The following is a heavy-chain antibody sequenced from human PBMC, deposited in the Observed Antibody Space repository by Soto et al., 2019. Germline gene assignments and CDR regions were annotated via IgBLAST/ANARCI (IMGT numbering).Heavy chain of an antibody. CDR3: ARMGFWGRLTDL. CDR1: GFTFGLYW. J-gene: IGHJ4*02. Sequence: GGTLRLSCAASGFTFGLYWMCWVRHAPGQGLEWVANLKRDGSEKYCLESVKGRFTMSRDNAKNSFYLQMNNLRAEDTAVYFCARMGFWGRLTDLWGQGTSVTVSS. D-gene: IGHD7-27*01. V-gene: IGHV3-7*01. CDR2: LKRDGSEK.